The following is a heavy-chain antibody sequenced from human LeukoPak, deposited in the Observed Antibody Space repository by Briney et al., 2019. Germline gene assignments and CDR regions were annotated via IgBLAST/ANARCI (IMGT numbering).Heavy chain of an antibody. CDR1: GYTFTDYY. J-gene: IGHJ6*03. V-gene: IGHV1-2*02. CDR2: INPNSGGT. CDR3: ARDRTGYYYYYMDV. Sequence: GASVKVSCKASGYTFTDYYLHWVRQAPGQGLEWMGWINPNSGGTNYAQKFQGRVTMTRDTSISTAYMELSRLRSDDTAVYYCARDRTGYYYYYMDVWGKGTTVTVSS.